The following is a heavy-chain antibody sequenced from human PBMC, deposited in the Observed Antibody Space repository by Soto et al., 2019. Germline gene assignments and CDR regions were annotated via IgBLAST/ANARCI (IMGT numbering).Heavy chain of an antibody. V-gene: IGHV3-9*01. Sequence: EVQLVESGGGLVQPGRSLRLSCAASGFTFDDYAIHWVRQAPGKGLQWVSGISWNSDTIGYADSVRGRFTISRDNAKKSVYLQMNRLRPEDTALYYCAKALPPGSYYKPLHFCGQGTLVTVSS. CDR1: GFTFDDYA. J-gene: IGHJ4*02. CDR3: AKALPPGSYYKPLHF. CDR2: ISWNSDTI. D-gene: IGHD3-10*01.